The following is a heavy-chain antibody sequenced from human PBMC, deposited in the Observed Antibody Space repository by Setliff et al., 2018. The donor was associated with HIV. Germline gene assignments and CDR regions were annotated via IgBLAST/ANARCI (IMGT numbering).Heavy chain of an antibody. D-gene: IGHD5-18*01. CDR1: GFTFGDYA. Sequence: GESLRLSCTASGFTFGDYAMSWVRQAPGKGLEWVGFIRSKAYGGTTEYAASVKDRFTVSRDDSKSIAYLQINSLKTEDTAVYYCTRDKGYAFDNWGQGTMVTVSS. CDR2: IRSKAYGGTT. J-gene: IGHJ3*02. V-gene: IGHV3-49*04. CDR3: TRDKGYAFDN.